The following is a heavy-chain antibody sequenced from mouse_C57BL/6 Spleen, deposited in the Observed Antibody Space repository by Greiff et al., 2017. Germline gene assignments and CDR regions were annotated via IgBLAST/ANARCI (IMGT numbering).Heavy chain of an antibody. V-gene: IGHV1-82*01. CDR1: GYAFSSSW. J-gene: IGHJ2*01. CDR3: ARSIYYDYDLDY. D-gene: IGHD2-4*01. CDR2: IYPGDGDT. Sequence: QVQLQESGPELVKPGASVKISCKASGYAFSSSWMNWVKQRPGKGLEWIGRIYPGDGDTNYNGKFKGKATLTADKSSSTAYMQLSSLTSEDSAVDFCARSIYYDYDLDYWGQGTTLTVSS.